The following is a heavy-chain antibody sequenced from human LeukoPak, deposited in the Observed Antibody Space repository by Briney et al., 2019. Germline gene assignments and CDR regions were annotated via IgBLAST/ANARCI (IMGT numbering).Heavy chain of an antibody. V-gene: IGHV4-34*01. CDR3: ARELGAVAAAGNIS. J-gene: IGHJ4*02. CDR1: GGSFSGYY. Sequence: PSETLSLTCAVYGGSFSGYYWSWIRQPPGKGLEWIGEINHSGSTNYNPSLKSRVTISVDTSKNQFSLKLSSVTAADTAVYYCARELGAVAAAGNISWGQGTLVTVSS. D-gene: IGHD6-13*01. CDR2: INHSGST.